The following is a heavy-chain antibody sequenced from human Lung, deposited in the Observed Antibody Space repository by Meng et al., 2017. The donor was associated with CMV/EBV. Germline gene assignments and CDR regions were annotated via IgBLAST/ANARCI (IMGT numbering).Heavy chain of an antibody. J-gene: IGHJ6*02. CDR2: ISTTSSYI. CDR3: ARSWDGMDV. V-gene: IGHV3-21*06. CDR1: GFTFSAYA. Sequence: SCAASGFTFSAYAMNWVRQAPGKGLEWVSSISTTSSYIYYADSVKGRLTISRDNAKNSLYLQMNSLRAEDTAVYYCARSWDGMDVGVQGTTVTVAS.